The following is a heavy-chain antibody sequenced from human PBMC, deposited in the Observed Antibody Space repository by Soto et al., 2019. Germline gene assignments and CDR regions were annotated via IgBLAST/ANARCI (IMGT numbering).Heavy chain of an antibody. CDR2: ISPDGSQK. CDR3: SRSLDS. CDR1: GFTFSTFW. J-gene: IGHJ4*02. V-gene: IGHV3-7*01. Sequence: PGGSLGLSCAASGFTFSTFWMDWVRQVPGKGLEWVANISPDGSQKHYVDSVKGRFTISRDNAKNSLYLQMSSLTAEDSALYYCSRSLDSCGQGIRVTVSS.